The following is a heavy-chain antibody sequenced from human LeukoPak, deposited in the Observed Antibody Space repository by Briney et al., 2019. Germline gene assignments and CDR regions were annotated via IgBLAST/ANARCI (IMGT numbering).Heavy chain of an antibody. CDR1: GFTLSSYE. J-gene: IGHJ4*02. V-gene: IGHV3-23*01. CDR2: IEYSGGSA. Sequence: GGSLRLSCIVSGFTLSSYEMSWIRQAPGKGLEWVASIEYSGGSAYYADSVKGRFSISREDSKNTLYLQLNSLRAEDTAVYYCAKDQYYYDSSGYPRYFDYWGQGTLVTVSS. D-gene: IGHD3-22*01. CDR3: AKDQYYYDSSGYPRYFDY.